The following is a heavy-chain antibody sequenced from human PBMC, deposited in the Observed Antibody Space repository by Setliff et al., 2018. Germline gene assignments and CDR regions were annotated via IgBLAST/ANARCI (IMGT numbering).Heavy chain of an antibody. CDR1: GGSFSGYY. CDR3: ARDSPEMVAPPAAHCFDP. J-gene: IGHJ5*02. V-gene: IGHV4-34*10. CDR2: INHSGST. D-gene: IGHD2-15*01. Sequence: PSETLSLTCAVYGGSFSGYYWSWIRQPPGKGLEWIGEINHSGSTNYNPSLKSRVTMTTDTSTSTAYMELRSLRSDDTAVYYCARDSPEMVAPPAAHCFDPWGQGTLVTVSS.